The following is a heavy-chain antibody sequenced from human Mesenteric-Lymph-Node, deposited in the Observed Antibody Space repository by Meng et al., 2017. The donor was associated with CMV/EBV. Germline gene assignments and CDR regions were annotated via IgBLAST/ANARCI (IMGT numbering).Heavy chain of an antibody. D-gene: IGHD3-3*01. V-gene: IGHV3-21*01. CDR3: ARADFWSGN. Sequence: GESLKISCKGSGYSFTSYWIGWVRQAPGKGLEWVSSISSSSSYIYYADSVKGRFTISRDNAKNSLYLQMNSLRAEDTAVYYCARADFWSGNWGQGTLVTVSS. CDR2: ISSSSSYI. CDR1: GYSFTSYW. J-gene: IGHJ4*02.